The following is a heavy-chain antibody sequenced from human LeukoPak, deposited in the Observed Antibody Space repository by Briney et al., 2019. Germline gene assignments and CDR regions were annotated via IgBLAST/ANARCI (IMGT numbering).Heavy chain of an antibody. Sequence: PGRSLRLSCAASGFTFSSYGMHWVRQAPGKGLEWVAVIWYDGSNKYYADSVKGRFTISRDNSKNTLYLQMNSLRAEDTAVYLCVRESFTGCGSYAYWGQGTLVTVSS. V-gene: IGHV3-33*01. CDR1: GFTFSSYG. D-gene: IGHD1-26*01. CDR3: VRESFTGCGSYAY. CDR2: IWYDGSNK. J-gene: IGHJ4*02.